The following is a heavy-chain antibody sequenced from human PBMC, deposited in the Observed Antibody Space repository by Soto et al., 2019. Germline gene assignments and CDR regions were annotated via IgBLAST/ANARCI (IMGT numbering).Heavy chain of an antibody. V-gene: IGHV3-7*05. CDR3: ARDHKETIFGVVIELGYGMDG. CDR1: GFTFSSYW. CDR2: IKQDGSEK. D-gene: IGHD3-3*01. Sequence: GGSLRLSCAASGFTFSSYWMSWVRQAPGKGLEWVANIKQDGSEKYYVDSVKGRFTISRDNAKNSLYLQMNSLRAEDTAVYYCARDHKETIFGVVIELGYGMDGWGQGTTVTVAS. J-gene: IGHJ6*01.